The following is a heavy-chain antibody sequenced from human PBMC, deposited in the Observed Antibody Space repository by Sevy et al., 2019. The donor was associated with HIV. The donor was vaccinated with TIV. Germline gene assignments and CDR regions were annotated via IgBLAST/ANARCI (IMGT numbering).Heavy chain of an antibody. Sequence: GGSLRLSCAASGFTFSSYGMHWVRQAPGKGLEWVAVISYDGSNKYYADSVKGRFTISRDNSKNTLYLQMNSLRAEDTAVYYCAKGLRFLEWLLFDYWGQRTLVTVSS. V-gene: IGHV3-30*18. CDR3: AKGLRFLEWLLFDY. CDR1: GFTFSSYG. CDR2: ISYDGSNK. J-gene: IGHJ4*02. D-gene: IGHD3-3*01.